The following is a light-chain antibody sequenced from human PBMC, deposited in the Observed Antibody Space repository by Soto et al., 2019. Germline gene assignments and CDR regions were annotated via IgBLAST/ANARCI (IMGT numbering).Light chain of an antibody. CDR1: QSVSTD. Sequence: DIQMTQSPSSLSASVGDRVIITCRASQSVSTDLNWYQQTPGKAPKLLIYAASTLRSGVPSRFSGSGSGTDFTLTISGLQPEDFATYYCQQSFDTPPITFGQGTRLEIK. CDR3: QQSFDTPPIT. J-gene: IGKJ5*01. CDR2: AAS. V-gene: IGKV1-39*01.